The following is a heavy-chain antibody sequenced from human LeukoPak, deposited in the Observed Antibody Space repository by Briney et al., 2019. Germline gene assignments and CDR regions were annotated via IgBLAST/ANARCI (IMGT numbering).Heavy chain of an antibody. Sequence: ASVKVSCKASGYTFTSYGINWVRQATGQGLEWMGWMNPNSGNTGYAQKFQGRVTITRNTSISTAYMELSSLRSEDTAVYYCARGFVGATDAFDIWGQGTMVTVSS. CDR2: MNPNSGNT. CDR1: GYTFTSYG. D-gene: IGHD1-26*01. CDR3: ARGFVGATDAFDI. V-gene: IGHV1-8*03. J-gene: IGHJ3*02.